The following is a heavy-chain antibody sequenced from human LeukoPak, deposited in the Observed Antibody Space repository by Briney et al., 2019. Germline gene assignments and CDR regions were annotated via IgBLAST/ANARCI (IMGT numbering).Heavy chain of an antibody. Sequence: SETLSLTCTVSGGSINNYYWSWIRQPPGKGLEWIADIYCSGGTKYNPSLKSRVTMSVDTSKNQFSLKVSSVTAADTAVYARHVGAWSWDYWGQGTLVTVSS. D-gene: IGHD6-19*01. V-gene: IGHV4-4*09. CDR3: HVGAWSWDY. CDR1: GGSINNYY. CDR2: IYCSGGT. J-gene: IGHJ4*02.